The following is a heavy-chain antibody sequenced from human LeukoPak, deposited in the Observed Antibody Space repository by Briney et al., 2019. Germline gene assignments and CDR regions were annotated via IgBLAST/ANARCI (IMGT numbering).Heavy chain of an antibody. CDR1: GVSISSYY. D-gene: IGHD5-18*01. J-gene: IGHJ4*02. V-gene: IGHV4-59*01. Sequence: SETLSLICTVSGVSISSYYWSWIRQPPGKGLEWIGYIYYSGSTNYNPSLKSRATISVDTSKNQFSLKLSSVTAADTAVYYCAGERRGYSYGYVGLWGQGTLVTVSS. CDR2: IYYSGST. CDR3: AGERRGYSYGYVGL.